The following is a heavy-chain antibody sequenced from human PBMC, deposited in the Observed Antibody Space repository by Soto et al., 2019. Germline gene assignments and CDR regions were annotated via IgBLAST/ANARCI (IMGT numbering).Heavy chain of an antibody. D-gene: IGHD2-15*01. J-gene: IGHJ4*02. V-gene: IGHV4-31*03. CDR2: IYHSGTA. Sequence: QVQLQVSGPGLVKPSQTLSLTCSVSGTSLRSGGNYWSWIRQHPVKGLEWIGQIYHSGTAYYNPSLQSRVIISVDSSKSQFSLMLDSVTAADTAVYYCVRARDQFGGHFDYWGRGILVTVSS. CDR1: GTSLRSGGNY. CDR3: VRARDQFGGHFDY.